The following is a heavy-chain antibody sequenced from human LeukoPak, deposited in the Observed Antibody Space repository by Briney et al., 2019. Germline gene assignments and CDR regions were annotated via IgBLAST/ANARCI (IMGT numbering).Heavy chain of an antibody. V-gene: IGHV3-23*01. CDR1: GFTFSSYA. J-gene: IGHJ4*02. D-gene: IGHD3-10*01. CDR2: ISGSGGST. Sequence: GGSLRLSCAASGFTFSSYAMSWVRQAPGKGLEWVSAISGSGGSTYYADSVKGRFTISRDNSKNTLYLQMNSLRAEDTAVYYCAKTRFGELWGLDFDYWGQGNLVTVSS. CDR3: AKTRFGELWGLDFDY.